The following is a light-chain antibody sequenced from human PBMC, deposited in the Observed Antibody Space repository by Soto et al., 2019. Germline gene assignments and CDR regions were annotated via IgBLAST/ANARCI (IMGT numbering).Light chain of an antibody. CDR1: QSLLHRDGNTY. Sequence: DIVMTQTPLSSPVTLGQPASISCRSSQSLLHRDGNTYLSWLQQRPGQPPRLLIYKISNRLSGDPXRXTGSGAGTDFTLKISRVEADDVGVYYCMQATQYPPYTFGQGTKLEIE. CDR3: MQATQYPPYT. J-gene: IGKJ2*01. CDR2: KIS. V-gene: IGKV2-24*01.